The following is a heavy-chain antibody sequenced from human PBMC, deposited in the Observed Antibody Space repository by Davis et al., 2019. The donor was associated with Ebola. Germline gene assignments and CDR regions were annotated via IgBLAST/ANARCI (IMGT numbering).Heavy chain of an antibody. V-gene: IGHV4-34*01. Sequence: SETLSLTCTVSGASLRSHYWSWIRQPPGKGLEWIGEINHSGSTNYNPSLKSRVTISVDTSKNQFSLKLSSVTAADTAVYYCAKSGSLALDTWGQGTLVTVSS. CDR2: INHSGST. D-gene: IGHD1-26*01. J-gene: IGHJ5*02. CDR1: GASLRSHY. CDR3: AKSGSLALDT.